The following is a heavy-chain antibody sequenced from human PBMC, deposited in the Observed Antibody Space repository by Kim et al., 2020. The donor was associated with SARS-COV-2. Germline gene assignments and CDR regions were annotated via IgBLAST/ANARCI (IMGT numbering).Heavy chain of an antibody. Sequence: SETLSLTCAVYGGSFSGYYWSWIRQPPGKGLEWIGEINHSGSTNYNPSLKSRVTISVDTSKNQFSLKLSSVTAADTAVYYCARGPEKSRYCSGGSCYAESTRRSLRGAYDYWGQGTLVTVSS. CDR2: INHSGST. CDR1: GGSFSGYY. J-gene: IGHJ4*02. D-gene: IGHD2-15*01. CDR3: ARGPEKSRYCSGGSCYAESTRRSLRGAYDY. V-gene: IGHV4-34*01.